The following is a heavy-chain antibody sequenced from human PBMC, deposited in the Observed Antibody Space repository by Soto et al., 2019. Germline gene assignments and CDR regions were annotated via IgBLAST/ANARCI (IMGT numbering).Heavy chain of an antibody. V-gene: IGHV4-59*02. CDR2: TAHTGKT. J-gene: IGHJ5*02. CDR3: ASDMHAGYTHNFYX. CDR1: GGSVTSYH. D-gene: IGHD6-25*01. Sequence: SETLSLPCSVSGGSVTSYHWSWIRKFPGKGLEWISYTAHTGKTNYKTSLTSRVIISLDTSKKQVYLQLTSVTAAETAVYYCASDMHAGYTHNFYXWGQGTLFTVSX.